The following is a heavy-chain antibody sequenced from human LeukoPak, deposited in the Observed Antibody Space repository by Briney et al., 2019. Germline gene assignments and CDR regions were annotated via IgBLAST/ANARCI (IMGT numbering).Heavy chain of an antibody. CDR2: ISYDETNK. CDR3: ARATTPMLAFDI. CDR1: GFTFSSSA. V-gene: IGHV3-30-3*01. Sequence: GGSLRLSCAASGFTFSSSAMHWVRQAPGKGLEWVAVISYDETNKYYADPVKGRFTISRDNSKNTLYLQMNSLRAEDTAVYYCARATTPMLAFDIWGQGTMVTVSS. J-gene: IGHJ3*02. D-gene: IGHD2-2*01.